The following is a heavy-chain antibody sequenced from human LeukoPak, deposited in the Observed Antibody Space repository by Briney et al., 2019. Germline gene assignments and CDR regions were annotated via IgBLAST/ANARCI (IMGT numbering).Heavy chain of an antibody. CDR1: GGSISSYY. V-gene: IGHV4-59*01. Sequence: SETLSLTCTVPGGSISSYYWSWIRQPPGKGLEWIGYIYYSGSTNYNPSLKSRVTISVDTSKNQFSLKLSSVTAADTAVYYCASTTPLYYDSSGYYDYWGQGTLVTVSS. CDR2: IYYSGST. CDR3: ASTTPLYYDSSGYYDY. D-gene: IGHD3-22*01. J-gene: IGHJ4*02.